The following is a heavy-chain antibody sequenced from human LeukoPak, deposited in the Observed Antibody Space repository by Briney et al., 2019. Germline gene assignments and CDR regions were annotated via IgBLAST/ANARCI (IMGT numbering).Heavy chain of an antibody. V-gene: IGHV1-2*02. D-gene: IGHD6-19*01. CDR3: ARLAAVPG. CDR2: IHPNSGGT. CDR1: VYTFTDYY. J-gene: IGHJ1*01. Sequence: ASVTVSCKASVYTFTDYYLHWVRQAPGQGLEWMGWIHPNSGGTNHAQKFQGRVAMTRDTSISTAYMELSSLRSDDTAVYYCARLAAVPGWGQGTLVTVSS.